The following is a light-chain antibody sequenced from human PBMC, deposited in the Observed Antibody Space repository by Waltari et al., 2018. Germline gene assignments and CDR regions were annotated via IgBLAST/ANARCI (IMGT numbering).Light chain of an antibody. J-gene: IGKJ3*01. CDR3: MQALQTSFT. V-gene: IGKV2-28*01. Sequence: DIVMTQSPLSLPVTPGEPASISCRSSQSLLHSNGYNYLDWYLQKPGQSPQLLIYLGSNRASWVPDRFSGSGSGTDFTLKISRVEAEDVGVYYCMQALQTSFTFGPGTKVDIK. CDR2: LGS. CDR1: QSLLHSNGYNY.